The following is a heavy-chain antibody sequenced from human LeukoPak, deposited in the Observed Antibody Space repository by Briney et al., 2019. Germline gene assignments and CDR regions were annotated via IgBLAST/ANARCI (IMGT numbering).Heavy chain of an antibody. Sequence: ASVKVSCKASGYTFTSYAMNWVRQAPGQGLEWMGWINTNTGNPTDAQGFTGWFVFSLDTSVSTAYLQISSLKAEDTAVYYCARAELPGRMLRLSEYYFDYWGQGTLVTVSS. CDR3: ARAELPGRMLRLSEYYFDY. CDR1: GYTFTSYA. V-gene: IGHV7-4-1*02. J-gene: IGHJ4*02. CDR2: INTNTGNP. D-gene: IGHD2-8*01.